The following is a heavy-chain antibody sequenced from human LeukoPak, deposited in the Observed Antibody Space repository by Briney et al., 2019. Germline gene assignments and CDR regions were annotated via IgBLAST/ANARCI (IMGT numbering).Heavy chain of an antibody. J-gene: IGHJ3*02. CDR2: ISSSSSTI. Sequence: PGGSLRLSCAASGFTFSSYSMNWVRQAPGKGLGWVSYISSSSSTIYYADSVKGRFTISRDNAKNSLYLQMNSLRVEDTAVYYCAKCWVAAADDAFDIWGQGTMVTVSS. V-gene: IGHV3-48*01. D-gene: IGHD6-13*01. CDR3: AKCWVAAADDAFDI. CDR1: GFTFSSYS.